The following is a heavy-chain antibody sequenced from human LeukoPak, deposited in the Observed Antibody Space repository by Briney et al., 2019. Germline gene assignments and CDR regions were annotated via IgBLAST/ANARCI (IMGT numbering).Heavy chain of an antibody. CDR2: IYSGGST. D-gene: IGHD3-10*02. CDR1: GFTVSSNY. CDR3: ARDSITMLVTDAFDI. J-gene: IGHJ3*02. Sequence: GGSLRLSCAASGFTVSSNYMSWVRQAPGKGLEWGSVIYSGGSTYYADAVKGRFTISRDNSKNTLYLQMNSLRAEDTAVYYCARDSITMLVTDAFDIWGQGTMVTVSP. V-gene: IGHV3-66*01.